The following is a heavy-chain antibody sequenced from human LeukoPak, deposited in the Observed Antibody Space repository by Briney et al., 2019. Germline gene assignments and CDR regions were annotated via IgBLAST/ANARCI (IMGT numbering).Heavy chain of an antibody. V-gene: IGHV3-7*01. CDR2: IKQDGREK. CDR1: GSTFSSYW. J-gene: IGHJ6*02. D-gene: IGHD2-2*01. CDR3: ARDIVVVPAAMQFYYYYGMDV. Sequence: PGGSLRLSCAASGSTFSSYWMSWVRQAPGKGLEWVANIKQDGREKYYVDSVKGRFTISRDNAKNSLYLQMNSLRAEDTAVYYCARDIVVVPAAMQFYYYYGMDVWGQGTTVTVSS.